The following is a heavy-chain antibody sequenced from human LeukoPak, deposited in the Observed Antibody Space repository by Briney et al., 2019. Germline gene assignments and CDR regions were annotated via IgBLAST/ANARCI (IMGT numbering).Heavy chain of an antibody. CDR3: ARAALVYIDY. CDR1: GGSFSGYY. Sequence: SETLSLTCAVYGGSFSGYYWRWIPQPPGKALEWIGEINHSGRTNYNPSLKSRVTISVDTSKNQSSLKLSSVTAADTAVYYCARAALVYIDYWGQGTLVPVSS. CDR2: INHSGRT. D-gene: IGHD6-25*01. J-gene: IGHJ4*02. V-gene: IGHV4-34*01.